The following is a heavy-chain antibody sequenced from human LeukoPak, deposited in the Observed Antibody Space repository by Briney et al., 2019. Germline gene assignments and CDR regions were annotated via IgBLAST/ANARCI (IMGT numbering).Heavy chain of an antibody. V-gene: IGHV3-7*01. D-gene: IGHD7-27*01. CDR2: IKPDGSEK. CDR1: GITFSDYW. Sequence: GGSLRLSCVASGITFSDYWMTWVRQAPGKGLEWVANIKPDGSEKNYVGSVKGRFTISRDNAKTSLYLQMNSLRTEDTAVYYCAGGWGWHTDHWGQGTLVTVSS. CDR3: AGGWGWHTDH. J-gene: IGHJ4*02.